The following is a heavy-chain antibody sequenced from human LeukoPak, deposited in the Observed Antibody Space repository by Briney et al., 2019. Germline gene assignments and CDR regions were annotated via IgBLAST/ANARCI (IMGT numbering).Heavy chain of an antibody. Sequence: SETLSLTCTVSGGSISSYYWSWIRQPPGKGLEWIGYIYYSGSTDYNPSLKSRVTISVDTSKNQFSLKLSSVTAADTAVYYCARHPRDYYDSSGSLAIDYWGQGTLVTVSS. CDR3: ARHPRDYYDSSGSLAIDY. D-gene: IGHD3-22*01. CDR2: IYYSGST. V-gene: IGHV4-59*08. J-gene: IGHJ4*02. CDR1: GGSISSYY.